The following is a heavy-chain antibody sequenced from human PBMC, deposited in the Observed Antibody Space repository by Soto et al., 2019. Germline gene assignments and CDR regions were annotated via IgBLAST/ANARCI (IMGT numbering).Heavy chain of an antibody. CDR1: GGSISSYY. CDR2: IYYSGST. CDR3: ARGSSIAGLYYGMDV. V-gene: IGHV4-59*12. J-gene: IGHJ6*02. D-gene: IGHD6-6*01. Sequence: SETLSLTCTVSGGSISSYYWSWIWQPPGKGLEWIGYIYYSGSTNYNPSLKSRVTISVDTSKNQFSLKLSSVTAADTAVYYCARGSSIAGLYYGMDVWGQGTTVTVSS.